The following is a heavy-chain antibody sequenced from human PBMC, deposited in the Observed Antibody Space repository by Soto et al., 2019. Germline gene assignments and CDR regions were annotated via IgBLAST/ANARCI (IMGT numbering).Heavy chain of an antibody. CDR2: IYHSGST. CDR3: ARDPSYCISTSCYGAFDI. D-gene: IGHD2-2*01. CDR1: GGSISSGGYS. Sequence: SETLSLTCAVSGGSISSGGYSWSWTRQPPGKGLEWIGYIYHSGSTYYNPSLKSRVTISVDRSKNQFTLKLSSVTAADTAVYYCARDPSYCISTSCYGAFDIWGQGTMVT. J-gene: IGHJ3*02. V-gene: IGHV4-30-2*01.